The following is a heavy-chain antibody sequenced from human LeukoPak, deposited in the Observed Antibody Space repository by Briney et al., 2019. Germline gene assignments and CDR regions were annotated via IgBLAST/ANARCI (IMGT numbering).Heavy chain of an antibody. CDR2: IYYSGTT. V-gene: IGHV4-39*01. Sequence: SSETLSLTCTVSGGSISSNSYFWGWIRQSPGKGLEWIGSIYYSGTTYYNPSLKSRVTISVDTSKNQFSLKLSSVTAADTAVYYCASVLGSTYWGDYWGQGTLVTVSS. J-gene: IGHJ4*02. CDR1: GGSISSNSYF. D-gene: IGHD2-8*02. CDR3: ASVLGSTYWGDY.